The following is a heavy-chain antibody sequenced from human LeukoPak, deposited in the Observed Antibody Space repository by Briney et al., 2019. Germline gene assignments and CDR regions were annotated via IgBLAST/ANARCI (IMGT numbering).Heavy chain of an antibody. CDR1: GFDVNDNF. Sequence: GGSLRLSCVASGFDVNDNFMIWVRQAPGQGLEWVSIVYASGGTYHAESVKGRFNAFRDTSKNTIFLQMNNLRADDTAVYYCVRRHDYWGQGTLVTVSS. J-gene: IGHJ4*02. CDR2: VYASGGT. V-gene: IGHV3-53*01. CDR3: VRRHDY.